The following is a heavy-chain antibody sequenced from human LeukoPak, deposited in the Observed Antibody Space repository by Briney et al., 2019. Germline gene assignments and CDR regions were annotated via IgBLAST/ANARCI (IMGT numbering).Heavy chain of an antibody. D-gene: IGHD3-22*01. Sequence: SVKVSCKASGGTFSSYAISWGRQAPGQGLEWMGGIIPIFGTANYAQKFQGRVTITADESTSTAYMELSSLRSEDTAVYYCARDTHSGYYDSSGSFDYWGQGTLVTVSS. CDR1: GGTFSSYA. V-gene: IGHV1-69*13. CDR3: ARDTHSGYYDSSGSFDY. CDR2: IIPIFGTA. J-gene: IGHJ4*02.